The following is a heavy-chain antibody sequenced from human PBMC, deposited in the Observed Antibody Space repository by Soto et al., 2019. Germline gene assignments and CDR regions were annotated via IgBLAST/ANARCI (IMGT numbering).Heavy chain of an antibody. Sequence: GESLKISCAASGFTFSNAWMSWVRQAPGKGLEWVGRIKSKTDGGTTDYAAPVKGRFTISRDDSKNTLYLQMNSLKTEDTAVYYCTTRGDRGNAFDIWGQGTMVTVSS. V-gene: IGHV3-15*01. CDR2: IKSKTDGGTT. D-gene: IGHD7-27*01. CDR3: TTRGDRGNAFDI. CDR1: GFTFSNAW. J-gene: IGHJ3*02.